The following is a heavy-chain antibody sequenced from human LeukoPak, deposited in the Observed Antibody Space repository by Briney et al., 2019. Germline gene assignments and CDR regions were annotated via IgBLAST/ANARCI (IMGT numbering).Heavy chain of an antibody. J-gene: IGHJ4*02. CDR2: IIPILSTG. V-gene: IGHV1-69*16. Sequence: SAKVSSKATAGTPSSYSTSWGRQAPGQGREWMGAIIPILSTGNYTQKFQGRVAITSDETTTTASMEQSSLRSEATAVYYCARAAASGSYSFDYWGQGTLVTVSS. CDR1: AGTPSSYS. CDR3: ARAAASGSYSFDY. D-gene: IGHD3-10*01.